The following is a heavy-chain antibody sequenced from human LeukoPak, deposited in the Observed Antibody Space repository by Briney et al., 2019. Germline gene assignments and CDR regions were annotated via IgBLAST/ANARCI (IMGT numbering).Heavy chain of an antibody. CDR2: IIPILGIA. V-gene: IGHV1-69*04. D-gene: IGHD3-22*01. J-gene: IGHJ4*02. CDR1: GGTFSSYA. CDR3: ARVRNYDSPLGHFDY. Sequence: SVKVSCKASGGTFSSYAISWVRQAPGQGREWMGRIIPILGIANYAQKFQGRVTITADKSTSTAYMELSSLRSEDTAVYYCARVRNYDSPLGHFDYWGQGTLVTVSS.